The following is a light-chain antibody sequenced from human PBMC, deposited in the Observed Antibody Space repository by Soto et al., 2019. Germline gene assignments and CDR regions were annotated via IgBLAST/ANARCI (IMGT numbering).Light chain of an antibody. CDR2: AAS. Sequence: DIQMTQSPSSLSASVGDRVTITCRASQSISSYLNWYQQKPGKAPKLLIYAASSLQSGVPSRFSGRGSGTDFTITISSLQPEDFATYYCQQSYSTPPYTFGQGTKLEIK. CDR1: QSISSY. CDR3: QQSYSTPPYT. V-gene: IGKV1-39*01. J-gene: IGKJ2*01.